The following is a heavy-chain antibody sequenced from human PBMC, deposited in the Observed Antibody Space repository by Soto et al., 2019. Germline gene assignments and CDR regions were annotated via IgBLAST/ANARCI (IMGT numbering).Heavy chain of an antibody. J-gene: IGHJ6*03. CDR1: GGSINSGGYY. Sequence: QVQLQESGPGLVKPSQTLSLTCTVSGGSINSGGYYWSWIRQHPGKGLEWIGYIYYSGSTYYNPSLKSRVTISVDTSKNRVSRKLSSVTAADTAVYYCAGGTRGPHYYYHMDVWGKGTTVTVFS. CDR2: IYYSGST. CDR3: AGGTRGPHYYYHMDV. V-gene: IGHV4-31*03.